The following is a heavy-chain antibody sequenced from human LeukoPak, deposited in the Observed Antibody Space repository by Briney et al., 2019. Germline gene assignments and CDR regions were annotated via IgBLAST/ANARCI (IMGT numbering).Heavy chain of an antibody. Sequence: SETLSLTCTVSGGSISSGSYYWSWIRQPPGKGLEWIGYIYYSGSTNYNPSLKSRVTISVDTSKNQFSLKLSSVTAADTAVYYCARLGYCTNGVCSPFDYWGQGTLVTVSS. D-gene: IGHD2-8*01. CDR3: ARLGYCTNGVCSPFDY. J-gene: IGHJ4*02. CDR1: GGSISSGSYY. CDR2: IYYSGST. V-gene: IGHV4-61*01.